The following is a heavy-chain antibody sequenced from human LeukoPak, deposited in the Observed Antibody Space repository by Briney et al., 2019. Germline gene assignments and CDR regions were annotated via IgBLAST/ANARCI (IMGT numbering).Heavy chain of an antibody. D-gene: IGHD5-12*01. CDR1: GGSISTYY. CDR2: IGNTGST. Sequence: PSETLSLTCTVSGGSISTYYWTWIRQPPAKELEWIGNIGNTGSTNYNPSVKSRVTISVDRSKSQFSLKLTSVTAADTAVYYCARDVGRSGHDYYFDYWGQRVLVTVSS. CDR3: ARDVGRSGHDYYFDY. J-gene: IGHJ4*02. V-gene: IGHV4-59*01.